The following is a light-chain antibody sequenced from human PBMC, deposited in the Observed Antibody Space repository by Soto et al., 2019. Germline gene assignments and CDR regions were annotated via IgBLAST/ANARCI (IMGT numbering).Light chain of an antibody. CDR3: QHYSGARRT. CDR2: RTS. V-gene: IGKV3-20*01. J-gene: IGKJ1*01. Sequence: DTLTVSQGERSTLAGRASQSVSSIYLAWYQQKPGQAPRLLIYRTSNRATGIPDRFNGSGPGTRFTLSISILVRGDVALYWWQHYSGARRTYHQGTKVDIK. CDR1: QSVSSIY.